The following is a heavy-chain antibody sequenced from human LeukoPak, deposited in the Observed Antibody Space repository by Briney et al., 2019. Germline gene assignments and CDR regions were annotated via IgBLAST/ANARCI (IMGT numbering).Heavy chain of an antibody. CDR3: AKSGRYCSGGTCYQEASLDY. J-gene: IGHJ4*02. V-gene: IGHV3-23*01. Sequence: PGRSLRLSCAASGFTFTSYGMSWVRQAPGKGLEWVSGISGGAVSTNYADSVKGRFTISRDNSKNTLYLQMNSLRADDTAPYYCAKSGRYCSGGTCYQEASLDYWGQGTLVTVSS. CDR1: GFTFTSYG. D-gene: IGHD2-15*01. CDR2: ISGGAVST.